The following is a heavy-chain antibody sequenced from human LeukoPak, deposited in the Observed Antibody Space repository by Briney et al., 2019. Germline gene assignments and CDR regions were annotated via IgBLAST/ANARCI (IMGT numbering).Heavy chain of an antibody. CDR2: ISGYNGNT. V-gene: IGHV1-18*01. CDR1: GYTFTNYG. CDR3: ARVTHRGWYSFGFFDY. D-gene: IGHD6-19*01. Sequence: ASVKVSCKASGYTFTNYGISWVRQAPGQGLEWMGWISGYNGNTKYAEKLQGRVTMTTDTSTSTAYMEMRSLRSDDTAVYYCARVTHRGWYSFGFFDYWGQGTLVTVSS. J-gene: IGHJ4*02.